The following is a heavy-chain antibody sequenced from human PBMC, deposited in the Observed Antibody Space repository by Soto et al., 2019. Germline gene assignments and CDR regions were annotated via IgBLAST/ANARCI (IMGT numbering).Heavy chain of an antibody. V-gene: IGHV6-1*01. J-gene: IGHJ4*02. CDR2: TYYRSKWYS. D-gene: IGHD6-13*01. CDR1: GDTVSSNSAA. Sequence: QVQLQQSGPGLVKPSQTLSLTCAISGDTVSSNSAAWNWIRQSPSRGLEWLGRTYYRSKWYSDYAVSVKTRITINPDTSKNQFSLHLNSVTPEDTAVYYCAQAAGYISTWFFDSWAQGTLVTVSS. CDR3: AQAAGYISTWFFDS.